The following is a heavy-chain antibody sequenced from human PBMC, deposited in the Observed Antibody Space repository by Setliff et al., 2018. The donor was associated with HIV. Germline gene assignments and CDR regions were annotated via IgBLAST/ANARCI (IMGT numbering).Heavy chain of an antibody. CDR2: ISGGGAST. CDR1: GFTFSSYA. J-gene: IGHJ4*02. CDR3: AKDVMQGGWGSLSYFDS. D-gene: IGHD3-16*01. Sequence: GGSLRLSCAASGFTFSSYAMSWVRQAPGKGLEWVSGISGGGASTYYADSVKGRFTISRDNTKNTVYLQMNSLRAEDTAVYFCAKDVMQGGWGSLSYFDSWGQGTLVTVSS. V-gene: IGHV3-23*01.